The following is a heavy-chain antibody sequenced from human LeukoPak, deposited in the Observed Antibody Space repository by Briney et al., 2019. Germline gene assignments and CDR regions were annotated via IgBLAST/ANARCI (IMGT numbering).Heavy chain of an antibody. CDR1: GFTFSDYY. V-gene: IGHV3-11*01. Sequence: PGGSLRLSCAASGFTFSDYYMSWIRQAPGKGLEWVSYISSSGSTIYYADSVKGRFTISRDNAKNSLYLQVNSLRAEDTAVYYCARNWHCSSTSCSKKGLDYWGQGTLVTVSS. D-gene: IGHD2-2*01. J-gene: IGHJ4*02. CDR3: ARNWHCSSTSCSKKGLDY. CDR2: ISSSGSTI.